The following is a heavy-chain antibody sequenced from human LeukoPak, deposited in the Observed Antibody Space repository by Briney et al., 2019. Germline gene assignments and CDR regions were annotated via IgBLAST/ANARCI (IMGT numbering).Heavy chain of an antibody. Sequence: SQTLSLTCTVSDGSISSGNYYWSWIRQPAGKGLEWIGSIHTSGSTNYNPSLRSRVTISVDTSKNQFSLKLSSVTAADTAVYYCARHGAAAAGTLPYYYYYMDVWGKGTTVTVSS. CDR3: ARHGAAAAGTLPYYYYYMDV. D-gene: IGHD6-13*01. V-gene: IGHV4-61*02. CDR1: DGSISSGNYY. J-gene: IGHJ6*03. CDR2: IHTSGST.